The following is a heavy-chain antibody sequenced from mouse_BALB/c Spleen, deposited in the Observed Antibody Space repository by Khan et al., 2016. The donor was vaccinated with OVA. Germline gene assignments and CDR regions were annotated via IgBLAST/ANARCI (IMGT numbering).Heavy chain of an antibody. Sequence: VQLKESGAELMKPGASVKISCKATGYTFSSYWIEWVKQRPGHGLEWIGEILPGSGRNNYNEKFKGKATFNADTSSNTAYMQPSSLTSEESAVYYCARGNYYGSSSWFGYWGQGTLVTVSA. D-gene: IGHD1-1*01. CDR1: GYTFSSYW. V-gene: IGHV1-9*01. J-gene: IGHJ3*01. CDR2: ILPGSGRN. CDR3: ARGNYYGSSSWFGY.